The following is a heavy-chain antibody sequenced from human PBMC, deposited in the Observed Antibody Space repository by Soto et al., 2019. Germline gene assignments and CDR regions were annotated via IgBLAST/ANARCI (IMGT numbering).Heavy chain of an antibody. CDR1: GFTFSSYW. CDR2: INSDGSST. CDR3: ARVEEYSSSRYVPLGARDTTYFDY. Sequence: PGGFLRLSCAASGFTFSSYWMHWVRQAPGKGLVWVSRINSDGSSTSYADSVKGRFTISRDNAKNTLYLQMNSLRAEDTAVYYCARVEEYSSSRYVPLGARDTTYFDYWGQGTLVTVSS. V-gene: IGHV3-74*01. D-gene: IGHD6-13*01. J-gene: IGHJ4*02.